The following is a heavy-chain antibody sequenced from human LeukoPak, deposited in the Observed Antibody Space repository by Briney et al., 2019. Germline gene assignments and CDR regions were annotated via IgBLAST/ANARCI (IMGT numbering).Heavy chain of an antibody. Sequence: SETLSLTCTVSGGSISSGSYYWSWIRQPAGKGLEWIGRIYTSGSTNYNPSLKSRVTISVDTSKNQFSLKLSSVTAADTAVYYCARDTSYSSSSRAFDIWGQGTMVTVSS. J-gene: IGHJ3*02. CDR3: ARDTSYSSSSRAFDI. V-gene: IGHV4-61*02. CDR1: GGSISSGSYY. CDR2: IYTSGST. D-gene: IGHD6-6*01.